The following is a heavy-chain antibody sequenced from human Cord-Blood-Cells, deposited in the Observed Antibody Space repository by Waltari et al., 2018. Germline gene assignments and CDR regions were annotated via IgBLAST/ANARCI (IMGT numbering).Heavy chain of an antibody. Sequence: QVQLQQWGAGLLKPSETLSLTCAVYGGSFSGYYWSWIRQPPGKGLEWIGEINHSGSTNYHPSLKSRVTISVDTSKNQFSLKLGSVTAADTAVYYCARAVRLAWLVNNWFDPWGQGTLVTVSS. CDR1: GGSFSGYY. J-gene: IGHJ5*02. CDR2: INHSGST. CDR3: ARAVRLAWLVNNWFDP. D-gene: IGHD6-19*01. V-gene: IGHV4-34*01.